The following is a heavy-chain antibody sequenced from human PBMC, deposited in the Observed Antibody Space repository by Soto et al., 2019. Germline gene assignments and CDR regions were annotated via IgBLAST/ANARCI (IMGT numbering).Heavy chain of an antibody. CDR2: ISYDGSNK. Sequence: SLRLSCAASGFTFSSYGMHWVRQTPGKGLEWVAVISYDGSNKYYADSVKGRFTISRDNSKNTLYLQMNSLRAEDTAVYYCAKEGGDSQDGLTYYGMDVWGQGTTVTVSS. D-gene: IGHD3-10*01. V-gene: IGHV3-30*18. J-gene: IGHJ6*02. CDR1: GFTFSSYG. CDR3: AKEGGDSQDGLTYYGMDV.